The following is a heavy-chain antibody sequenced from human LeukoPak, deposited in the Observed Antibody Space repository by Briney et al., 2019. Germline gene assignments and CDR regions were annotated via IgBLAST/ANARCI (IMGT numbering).Heavy chain of an antibody. CDR3: ARGGFSITIFGVVIVGDDGVYYGMDV. CDR1: GFTFGSPW. J-gene: IGHJ6*02. CDR2: INSDGSAT. Sequence: GGSLRLSCAASGFTFGSPWMHWVRQAPGKGLVWVSRINSDGSATAYADSVKGRFTISRDNAENTLYLQMNSLRAEDTAVYYCARGGFSITIFGVVIVGDDGVYYGMDVWGQGTTVTVSS. D-gene: IGHD3-3*01. V-gene: IGHV3-74*01.